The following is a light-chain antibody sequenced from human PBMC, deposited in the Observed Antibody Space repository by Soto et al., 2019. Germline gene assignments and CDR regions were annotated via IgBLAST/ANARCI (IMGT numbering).Light chain of an antibody. CDR1: QGISSA. Sequence: AIQLTQSPASLSASVGDRVTITCRASQGISSALAWYQQKPGKAPKLLIFDASSLESGVPSRFSGSGSGTDFTLTIGSLQPEDFATYYCQQFSSYPLTLGQGTRLEIK. CDR2: DAS. CDR3: QQFSSYPLT. V-gene: IGKV1-13*02. J-gene: IGKJ5*01.